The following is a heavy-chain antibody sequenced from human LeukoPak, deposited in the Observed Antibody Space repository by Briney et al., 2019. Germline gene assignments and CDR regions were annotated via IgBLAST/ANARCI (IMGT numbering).Heavy chain of an antibody. CDR1: GFTFSTYS. V-gene: IGHV3-48*02. J-gene: IGHJ5*02. CDR3: AKAGVPGSSWYYGMLDP. Sequence: PSGGSLRLSCAASGFTFSTYSMNWVRQAPGKGLEWVSYISSSSSAIYYADSVKGRFTISRDNAKNSLYLRMNSLRDEDTAVYYCAKAGVPGSSWYYGMLDPWGQGTLVTVSS. D-gene: IGHD6-13*01. CDR2: ISSSSSAI.